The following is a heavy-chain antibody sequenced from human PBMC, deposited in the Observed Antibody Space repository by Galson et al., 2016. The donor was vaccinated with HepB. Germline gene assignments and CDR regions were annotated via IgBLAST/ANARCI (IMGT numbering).Heavy chain of an antibody. D-gene: IGHD2-2*01. J-gene: IGHJ6*04. Sequence: LRLSCAASGFTFRNYGMTWVRQAPGKGLEVVSSISRSGDSTDYADPVKGRFTISRDNSKNTLPLQMNSLTADDPAIYYCVQGSTAPAVWGKGTTVTASS. CDR1: GFTFRNYG. CDR2: ISRSGDST. V-gene: IGHV3-23*01. CDR3: VQGSTAPAV.